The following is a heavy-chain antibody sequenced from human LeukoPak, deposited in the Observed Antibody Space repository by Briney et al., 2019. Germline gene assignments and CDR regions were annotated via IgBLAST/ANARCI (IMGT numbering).Heavy chain of an antibody. D-gene: IGHD3-3*01. V-gene: IGHV3-23*01. J-gene: IGHJ5*02. CDR3: AKDGRDLRRITIFGVVKGNWFDP. CDR1: GFTFSSYA. Sequence: QPGGSLRLSCAASGFTFSSYAMSWVRQAPGKGLEWVSAISGSGGSTYYADSVKGRFTISRDNSKNTLYLQMNSLRAEDTAVYYCAKDGRDLRRITIFGVVKGNWFDPWGQGTLVTVSS. CDR2: ISGSGGST.